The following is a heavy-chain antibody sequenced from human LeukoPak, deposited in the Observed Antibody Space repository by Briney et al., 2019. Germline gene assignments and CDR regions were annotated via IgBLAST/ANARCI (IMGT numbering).Heavy chain of an antibody. CDR3: ARFGITVVRGGKYYFDY. CDR1: GGSISNYY. CDR2: IYYSGAT. D-gene: IGHD3-10*01. V-gene: IGHV4-59*08. Sequence: SETPSLTCTVSGGSISNYYWSWIRQPPGKGLEWIGHIYYSGATKYNPSLKGRITISVDTSKNQFSLMLSSVTAADTAVYYCARFGITVVRGGKYYFDYWGQGTLVTVSS. J-gene: IGHJ4*02.